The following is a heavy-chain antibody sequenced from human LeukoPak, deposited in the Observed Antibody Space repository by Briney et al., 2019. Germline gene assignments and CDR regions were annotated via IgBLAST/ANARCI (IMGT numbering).Heavy chain of an antibody. J-gene: IGHJ5*02. D-gene: IGHD3-3*01. V-gene: IGHV3-30*18. Sequence: WRSLTLSCAASGLTFNDYGMHWVRQAPGKGPECVAVISFDGNKQYYRDSVRGRFTISRDDSRNTLYLQMASLSAEGTALYYCAKSDHEIWRGLTPPWGQGTLVTVSS. CDR2: ISFDGNKQ. CDR1: GLTFNDYG. CDR3: AKSDHEIWRGLTPP.